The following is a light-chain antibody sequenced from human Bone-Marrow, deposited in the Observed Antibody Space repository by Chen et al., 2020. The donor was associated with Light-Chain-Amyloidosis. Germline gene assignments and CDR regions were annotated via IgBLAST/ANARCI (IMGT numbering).Light chain of an antibody. V-gene: IGKV1-39*01. CDR2: AAS. CDR3: QQSYSTPPT. J-gene: IGKJ4*01. Sequence: DIQMTQPQSSLSASVGDRVTITCRASQSISSYLNWYQQKPGKAPKLLIYAASSLQSGVPSRFSGSGSGTDFTLTISSLQPEDFATYYCQQSYSTPPTLGGGTKVEIK. CDR1: QSISSY.